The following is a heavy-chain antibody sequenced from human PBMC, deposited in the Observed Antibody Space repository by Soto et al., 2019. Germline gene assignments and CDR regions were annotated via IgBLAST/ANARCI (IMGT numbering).Heavy chain of an antibody. D-gene: IGHD2-8*02. J-gene: IGHJ4*02. CDR3: AKLGSISWSPHYYFGY. Sequence: EVQLLESGGGLVQPGGALRLSCAASGFTFNNYAMGWVRQTPGKGLEWFTAITGSGTDTYYADSVKGRXTXSXDNXXXXXXXXXXXXXXXXXXXXYCAKLGSISWSPHYYFGYWGKGTLVTVXX. CDR1: GFTFNNYA. V-gene: IGHV3-23*01. CDR2: ITGSGTDT.